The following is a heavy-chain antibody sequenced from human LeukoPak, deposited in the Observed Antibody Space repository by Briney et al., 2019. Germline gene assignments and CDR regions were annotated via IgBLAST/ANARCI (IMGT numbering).Heavy chain of an antibody. D-gene: IGHD4-17*01. J-gene: IGHJ4*02. CDR1: GFTFSIYS. Sequence: GGSLRLSCTASGFTFSIYSMNWVRQAPGKGLEWVSAISGSGGSTYYADSVKGRFTISRDDAKNLLYLDMNSLRAEDTAVYYCARGHTAVTRHFDFWGQGTLVTVSS. CDR2: ISGSGGST. CDR3: ARGHTAVTRHFDF. V-gene: IGHV3-21*01.